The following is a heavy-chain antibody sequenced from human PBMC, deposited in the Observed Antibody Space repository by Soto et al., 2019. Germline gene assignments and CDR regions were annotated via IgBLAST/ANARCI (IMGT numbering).Heavy chain of an antibody. V-gene: IGHV1-18*01. CDR3: ARANYDTLTGSLIDY. D-gene: IGHD3-9*01. CDR1: GYTFTSYG. Sequence: ASVKVSCKASGYTFTSYGISWVRQAPGQGLEWMGWISAYNGNTNYAQKLQGRVTMTTDTSTSTAYMELRSLRSDDTAVYYCARANYDTLTGSLIDYWGQGTLVTVSS. CDR2: ISAYNGNT. J-gene: IGHJ4*02.